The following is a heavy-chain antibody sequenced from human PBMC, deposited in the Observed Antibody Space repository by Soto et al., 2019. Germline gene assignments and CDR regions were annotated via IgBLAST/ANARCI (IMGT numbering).Heavy chain of an antibody. CDR3: AKDRPGYNWNWDASDI. V-gene: IGHV3-23*01. J-gene: IGHJ3*02. CDR2: ISGSGGST. CDR1: GFTFSSYA. D-gene: IGHD1-7*01. Sequence: GGSLRLSCAASGFTFSSYAMSWVRQAPGKGLEWVSAISGSGGSTYYADSVKGRFTISRDNSKNTLYLQMNSLRAEDTAVYYCAKDRPGYNWNWDASDIWGQGTMVTVSS.